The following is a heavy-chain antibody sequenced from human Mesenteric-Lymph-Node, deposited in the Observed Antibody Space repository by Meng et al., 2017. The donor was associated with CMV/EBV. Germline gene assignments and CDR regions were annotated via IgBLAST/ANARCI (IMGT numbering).Heavy chain of an antibody. CDR3: VRGRHSGSWLFDF. CDR1: GYTFTDYA. CDR2: SNAGNGNT. D-gene: IGHD6-13*01. J-gene: IGHJ4*02. V-gene: IGHV1-3*02. Sequence: ASVKVSCKTSGYTFTDYAMHWVRQAPGQRLEWMGWSNAGNGNTKYSQEFQGRVAITRDTSANTAYMELSSLRSEDMAVYYCVRGRHSGSWLFDFWGQGSLVTVSS.